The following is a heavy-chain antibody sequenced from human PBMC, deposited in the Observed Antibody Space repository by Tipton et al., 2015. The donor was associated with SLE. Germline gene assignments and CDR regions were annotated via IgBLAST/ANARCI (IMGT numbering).Heavy chain of an antibody. CDR2: ISYSGTT. Sequence: TLSLTCTVSGDSISSGGYYWRWIRQDPVKGLEWIGYISYSGTTYSNPSLKSRVTISVDTSKNQFSLKLASVTAADTAVYFCASAVSSLELYPPDAFDIWGQGTMVTVSS. J-gene: IGHJ3*02. V-gene: IGHV4-31*03. CDR3: ASAVSSLELYPPDAFDI. D-gene: IGHD3-10*01. CDR1: GDSISSGGYY.